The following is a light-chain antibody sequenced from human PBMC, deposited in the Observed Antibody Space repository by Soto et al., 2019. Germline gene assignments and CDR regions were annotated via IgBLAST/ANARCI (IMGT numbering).Light chain of an antibody. CDR1: QSVSSY. Sequence: ETVLTQSPATQPLSPGERATLSCRASQSVSSYLAWYQQKPGQAPRLLMYGASNRATGIPDRFSGSGSGTDFTLTISRLEPEDFAVYYCQQYGSSGTFGQGTKVDI. CDR2: GAS. J-gene: IGKJ1*01. CDR3: QQYGSSGT. V-gene: IGKV3-20*01.